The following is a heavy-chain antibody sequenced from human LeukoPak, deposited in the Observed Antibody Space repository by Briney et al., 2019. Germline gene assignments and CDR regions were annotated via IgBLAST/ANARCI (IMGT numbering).Heavy chain of an antibody. V-gene: IGHV4-59*08. CDR1: GDSVSSYY. Sequence: SETLSLTCAVSGDSVSSYYWSWIRQPPGKGLEWIGYIYYSGSTNYNPSLKSRVTISVDTSRNQFSLKLSSVTAADTAVYYCVRHSRLDGYNNFDYWGQGTLVTVSS. D-gene: IGHD5-24*01. CDR2: IYYSGST. J-gene: IGHJ4*02. CDR3: VRHSRLDGYNNFDY.